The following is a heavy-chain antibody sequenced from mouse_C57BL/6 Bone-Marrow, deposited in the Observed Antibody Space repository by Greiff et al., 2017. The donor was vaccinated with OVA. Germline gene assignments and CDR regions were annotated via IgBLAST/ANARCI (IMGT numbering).Heavy chain of an antibody. V-gene: IGHV10-1*01. D-gene: IGHD2-5*01. CDR3: VIYSNYAMDY. CDR1: GFSFNTYA. CDR2: IRSKSNNYAT. J-gene: IGHJ4*01. Sequence: EVKVEESGGGLVQPKGSLKLSCAASGFSFNTYAMNWVRQAPGKGLEWVARIRSKSNNYATYYADSVKDRFTISRDDSESMLYLQMNNLKTEDTAMYYCVIYSNYAMDYWGQGTSVTVSS.